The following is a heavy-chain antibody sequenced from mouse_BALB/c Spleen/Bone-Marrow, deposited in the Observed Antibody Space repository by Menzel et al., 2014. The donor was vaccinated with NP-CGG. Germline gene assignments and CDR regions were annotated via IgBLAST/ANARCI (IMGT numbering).Heavy chain of an antibody. CDR1: GFTFRSFG. CDR3: VRGGYYVPSYFYS. D-gene: IGHD2-3*01. V-gene: IGHV5-17*02. J-gene: IGHJ2*01. Sequence: DVKLQESGGGLVQPGGSRKLSCAASGFTFRSFGMHWARQAPEKGLEWVAYISGGTSTIYYADTVKGRFTISRDNPNNTLFLQMTSLRSEDTAMYYCVRGGYYVPSYFYSLVQGT. CDR2: ISGGTSTI.